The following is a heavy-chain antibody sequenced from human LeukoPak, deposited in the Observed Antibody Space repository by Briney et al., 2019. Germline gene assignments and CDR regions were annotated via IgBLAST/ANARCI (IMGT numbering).Heavy chain of an antibody. V-gene: IGHV3-74*01. D-gene: IGHD5-18*01. J-gene: IGHJ4*02. CDR1: GFTFSSYW. CDR2: IKGDERST. Sequence: GRSLRLSCAASGFTFSSYWLHWVRQAPGKGLVWVSRIKGDERSTNYADSVKGRFTISRDNAKNTVYLEMNSLSAEDTAVYYCVRGQLWSYYHDYWGQGTLVTVSS. CDR3: VRGQLWSYYHDY.